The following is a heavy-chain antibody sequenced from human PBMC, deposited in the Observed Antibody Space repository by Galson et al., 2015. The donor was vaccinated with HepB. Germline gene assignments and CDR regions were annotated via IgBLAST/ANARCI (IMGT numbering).Heavy chain of an antibody. V-gene: IGHV3-64D*06. J-gene: IGHJ6*02. Sequence: SLRLSCAASGFTFSSYAMHWVRQAPGKGLEYVSAISSNGGSTYYADSVKGRFTVSRDNSKNTLYLQMSSLRAEDTAVYYCVKGDYGLDGMDVWGQGTTVTVSS. CDR1: GFTFSSYA. CDR3: VKGDYGLDGMDV. D-gene: IGHD4-17*01. CDR2: ISSNGGST.